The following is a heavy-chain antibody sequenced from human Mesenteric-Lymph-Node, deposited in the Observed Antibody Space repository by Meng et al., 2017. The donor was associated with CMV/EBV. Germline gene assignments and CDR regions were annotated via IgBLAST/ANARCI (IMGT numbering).Heavy chain of an antibody. J-gene: IGHJ6*02. CDR1: GFTFSSSW. D-gene: IGHD5-18*01. CDR3: ARTAPYYGMDV. Sequence: GESLKISCAASGFTFSSSWMSWVRQAPGKGLEWVANIKDGGSEKYYVDSVKGRFTISRDNAKNSLFLQMSSLRAEDTAVYYCARTAPYYGMDVWGQGTTVTVSS. CDR2: IKDGGSEK. V-gene: IGHV3-7*03.